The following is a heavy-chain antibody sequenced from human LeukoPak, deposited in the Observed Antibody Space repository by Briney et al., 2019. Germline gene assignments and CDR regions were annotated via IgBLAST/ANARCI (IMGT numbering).Heavy chain of an antibody. CDR3: ARGPPACSTNCYGYLDY. Sequence: PGGSLRLSCAASGFTVSGKYMSWVRRAPGKGLEWISLIYSSGDTYYPDSVRGRFTISRDTSKNTLYLQMNSLRAEDTAVYYCARGPPACSTNCYGYLDYWGQGTLVTVSS. D-gene: IGHD2-2*01. V-gene: IGHV3-53*01. CDR2: IYSSGDT. CDR1: GFTVSGKY. J-gene: IGHJ4*02.